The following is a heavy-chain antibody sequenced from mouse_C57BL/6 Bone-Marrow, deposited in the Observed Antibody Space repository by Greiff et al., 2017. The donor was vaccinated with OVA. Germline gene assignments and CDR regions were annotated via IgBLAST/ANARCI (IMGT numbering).Heavy chain of an antibody. CDR1: GFNIKNTY. D-gene: IGHD6-1*01. V-gene: IGHV14-3*01. CDR3: ARGQERNWYFDV. J-gene: IGHJ1*03. CDR2: IDPANGNT. Sequence: EVQLQQSVAELARPGASVKLSCTASGFNIKNTYMHWVKQRPEQGLEWIGRIDPANGNTKYAPKFQGKATITADTSSNTAYQQLSSLTSDDTAIYYGARGQERNWYFDVWGTGTTVTVSS.